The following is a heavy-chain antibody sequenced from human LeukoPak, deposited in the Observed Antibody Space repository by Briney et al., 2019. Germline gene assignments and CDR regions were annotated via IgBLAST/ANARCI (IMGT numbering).Heavy chain of an antibody. Sequence: GSLRLSCAASGFAFSSQAMGWVRQAPGKGLEWVSVISDSGRTTYYADSVKGRFTISRDNSKNTLFLQMNSLRAEDTAVYYCAKDARRTNGWYFFDYWGQGTLVTVSS. V-gene: IGHV3-23*01. CDR3: AKDARRTNGWYFFDY. CDR2: ISDSGRTT. D-gene: IGHD6-19*01. J-gene: IGHJ4*02. CDR1: GFAFSSQA.